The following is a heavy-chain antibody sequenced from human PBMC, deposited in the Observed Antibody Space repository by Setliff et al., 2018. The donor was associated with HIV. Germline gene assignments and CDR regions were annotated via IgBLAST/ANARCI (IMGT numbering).Heavy chain of an antibody. CDR2: IYYNGNT. D-gene: IGHD6-13*01. J-gene: IGHJ4*02. CDR1: GGSITGYF. CDR3: ARGSHGTSWTDY. Sequence: SETLSLTCTVSGGSITGYFWNWIQQSPGKGLEWIGYIYYNGNTNYNPTLNSRGTISVDTSKNQFSLKLTSVTAADTAVYYCARGSHGTSWTDYWGQGTLVTVSS. V-gene: IGHV4-59*01.